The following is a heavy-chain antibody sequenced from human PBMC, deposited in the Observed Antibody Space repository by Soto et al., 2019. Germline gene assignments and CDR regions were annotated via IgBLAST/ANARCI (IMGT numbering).Heavy chain of an antibody. CDR3: ARVTLGGARPDYFDY. Sequence: LSLTCAVSGYSISSGYYWGWIRQPPGKGLEWIGSIYHSGSTYYNPSLKSRVTISVDTSKNQFSLKLSSVTAADTAVYYCARVTLGGARPDYFDYWGQGTLVTVSS. CDR2: IYHSGST. D-gene: IGHD3-16*01. V-gene: IGHV4-38-2*01. CDR1: GYSISSGYY. J-gene: IGHJ4*02.